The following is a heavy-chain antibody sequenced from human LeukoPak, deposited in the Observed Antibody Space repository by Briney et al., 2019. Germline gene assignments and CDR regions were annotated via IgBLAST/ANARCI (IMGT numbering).Heavy chain of an antibody. D-gene: IGHD2-21*01. CDR2: SYWDDDQ. J-gene: IGHJ4*02. CDR1: GFSLSPSGMG. V-gene: IGHV2-5*02. CDR3: AHTPSFTY. Sequence: SSPTLVKPRQTLTLTCTFSGFSLSPSGMGVGWFRQPPGKALEWLTLSYWDDDQRSSQSLSSRLAITKDTSKNQVVLTMTNVDPMDTATYYCAHTPSFTYWGQGTLVTVSS.